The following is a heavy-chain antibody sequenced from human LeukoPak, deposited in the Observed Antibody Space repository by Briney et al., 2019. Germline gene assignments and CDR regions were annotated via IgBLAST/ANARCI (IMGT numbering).Heavy chain of an antibody. CDR2: IKQDGTDK. CDR3: ARAGPWVPSVDSVLQYNYHMDV. D-gene: IGHD5/OR15-5a*01. V-gene: IGHV3-7*01. CDR1: GFTFDFYW. Sequence: GGSLRLSCAASGFTFDFYWMSWVRQAPGKGLEWVANIKQDGTDKYYVDSVEGRFTISRDNAKNSLYLQMNSLRAEDTAVYYCARAGPWVPSVDSVLQYNYHMDVWGKGTTVTVSS. J-gene: IGHJ6*03.